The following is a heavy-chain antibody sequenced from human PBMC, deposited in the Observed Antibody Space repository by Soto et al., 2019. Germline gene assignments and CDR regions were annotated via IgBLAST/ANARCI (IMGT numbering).Heavy chain of an antibody. CDR1: GFPFSDAW. CDR2: VLSKTDGGTT. D-gene: IGHD3-16*02. J-gene: IGHJ4*02. CDR3: TTDEYMWGSYRYRWAC. Sequence: EVQLVESGGGLVEPGGSLRLSCTASGFPFSDAWMGWVRQAPGKGLEWVSRVLSKTDGGTTDYAAPVKGRFTSARDDSRNPGHLQMNSLNTEDTAVYYCTTDEYMWGSYRYRWACWGRGTHVTVS. V-gene: IGHV3-15*01.